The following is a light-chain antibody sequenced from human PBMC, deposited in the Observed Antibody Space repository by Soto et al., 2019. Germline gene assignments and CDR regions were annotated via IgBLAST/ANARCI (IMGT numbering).Light chain of an antibody. J-gene: IGLJ3*02. CDR1: SSDVGGYNY. V-gene: IGLV2-14*01. CDR2: EVS. CDR3: SSFTSINTWV. Sequence: QSVLTQPPSASGSPGQSVTISCTGTSSDVGGYNYVSWYQQHPGKVPKLMIYEVSNRPSGVSNRFSGSKSGNTASLTISGLQAEDEADYYCSSFTSINTWVFGGGTKVTVL.